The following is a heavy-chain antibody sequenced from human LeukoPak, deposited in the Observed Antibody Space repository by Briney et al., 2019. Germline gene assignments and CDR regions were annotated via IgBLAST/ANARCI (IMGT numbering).Heavy chain of an antibody. CDR2: ISSSSNYI. J-gene: IGHJ6*03. CDR1: GLTFSSYN. CDR3: ARGLGEWLLYSYYYYMDV. V-gene: IGHV3-21*01. Sequence: GGSLRLSCAASGLTFSSYNMNWVRQAPGQGLEWVSFISSSSNYIYYTDSVKGRFTISRDNAKNSLFLQMNSLRAEDTAVYYCARGLGEWLLYSYYYYMDVWGKGTTVTVSS. D-gene: IGHD3-3*01.